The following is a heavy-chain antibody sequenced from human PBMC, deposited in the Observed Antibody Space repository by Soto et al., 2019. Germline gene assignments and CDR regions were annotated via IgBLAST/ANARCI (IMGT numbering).Heavy chain of an antibody. V-gene: IGHV3-9*01. J-gene: IGHJ4*02. Sequence: VQMVESGGGLVKPGMSLRLSCAASGFRFDDFAMHWVRQGQGKGLEWVSGISWNSGDKDYGDSVKGRFVISRDNDKNSLDLQMNSLRPEATAVYYCVRGRGPMNRGYFFSWGRGTLVIVSP. CDR2: ISWNSGDK. CDR3: VRGRGPMNRGYFFS. CDR1: GFRFDDFA. D-gene: IGHD2-21*01.